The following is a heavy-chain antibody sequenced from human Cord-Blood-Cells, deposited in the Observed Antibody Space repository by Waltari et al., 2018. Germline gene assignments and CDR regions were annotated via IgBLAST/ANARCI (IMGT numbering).Heavy chain of an antibody. CDR2: INPNGGGT. CDR3: ARDQGGEYSSSHFDY. V-gene: IGHV1-2*04. CDR1: GYTFTGYY. Sequence: QVQLVQSGAEVKKPGASVKVSCKASGYTFTGYYMHWVRQAPGQGLEWMGWINPNGGGTNCAQKVQGWVTMTRDTSISTAYMELSRLRSDDTAVYYCARDQGGEYSSSHFDYWGQGTLVTVSS. D-gene: IGHD6-13*01. J-gene: IGHJ4*02.